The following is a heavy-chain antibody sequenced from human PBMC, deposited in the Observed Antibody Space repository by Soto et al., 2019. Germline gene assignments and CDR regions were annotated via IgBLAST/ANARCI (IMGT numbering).Heavy chain of an antibody. V-gene: IGHV4-30-4*01. CDR3: ARAVRYCSGGSCYYFDY. CDR2: IYYSGST. D-gene: IGHD2-15*01. CDR1: GGSISSGDYY. Sequence: QVQLQESGPGLVKPSQTLSLTCTVPGGSISSGDYYWSWIRQPPGKGLEWIGYIYYSGSTYYNPSLKSRVTISVDTSKNQFSLKLSSVTAADTAVYYCARAVRYCSGGSCYYFDYWGQGTLVTVSS. J-gene: IGHJ4*02.